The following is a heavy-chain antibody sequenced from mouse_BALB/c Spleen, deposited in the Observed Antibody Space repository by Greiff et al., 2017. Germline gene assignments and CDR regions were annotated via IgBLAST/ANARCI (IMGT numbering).Heavy chain of an antibody. J-gene: IGHJ3*01. Sequence: VQLQQSGPELMKPGASVKISCKASGYSFTSYYMHWVKQSHGKSLEWIGYIDPFNGGTSYNQKFKGKATLTVDKSSSTAYMHLSSLTSEDSAVYYCANYDWFAYWGQGTLVTVSA. V-gene: IGHV1S135*01. CDR3: ANYDWFAY. CDR2: IDPFNGGT. D-gene: IGHD2-4*01. CDR1: GYSFTSYY.